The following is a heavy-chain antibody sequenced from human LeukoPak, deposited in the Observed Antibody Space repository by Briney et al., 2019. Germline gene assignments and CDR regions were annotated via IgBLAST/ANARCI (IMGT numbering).Heavy chain of an antibody. Sequence: GESLKISCKGPGYSFTSYWISWVRQMPGKGLEWMGRIDPSDSYTNYSPSFQGHVTISADKSISTAYLQLSSLKASDTAMYYCARAWIRLWSNMDVWGKGTTVTVSS. CDR2: IDPSDSYT. CDR3: ARAWIRLWSNMDV. D-gene: IGHD5-18*01. CDR1: GYSFTSYW. V-gene: IGHV5-10-1*01. J-gene: IGHJ6*04.